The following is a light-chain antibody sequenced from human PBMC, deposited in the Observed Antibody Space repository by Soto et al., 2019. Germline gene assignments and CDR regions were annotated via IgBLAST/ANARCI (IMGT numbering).Light chain of an antibody. J-gene: IGKJ1*01. V-gene: IGKV3-20*01. CDR3: HQYYRTPRK. CDR2: DAS. CDR1: QTLNHNY. Sequence: EIGLTQSPCTLSLSPVERATLSFMANQTLNHNYLAWYQQKPGQAPRLLIYDASSRATGTPDRFSGTGSATDFTLTISRLEPEDFAVYYCHQYYRTPRKFGQGTKVDIK.